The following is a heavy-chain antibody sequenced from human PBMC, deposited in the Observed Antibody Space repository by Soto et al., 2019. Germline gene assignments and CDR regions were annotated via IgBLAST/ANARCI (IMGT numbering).Heavy chain of an antibody. Sequence: GGSLRLSCAASGFTFSSYAMHWVRQAPGKGLEWVAVISYDGSNKYYADSVKGRFTISRDNSKNTLYLQMNSLRAEDTAVYYCARDPRGFGLYGGYNWFDPWGQGTLVTVSS. D-gene: IGHD3-10*01. V-gene: IGHV3-30-3*01. CDR2: ISYDGSNK. J-gene: IGHJ5*02. CDR3: ARDPRGFGLYGGYNWFDP. CDR1: GFTFSSYA.